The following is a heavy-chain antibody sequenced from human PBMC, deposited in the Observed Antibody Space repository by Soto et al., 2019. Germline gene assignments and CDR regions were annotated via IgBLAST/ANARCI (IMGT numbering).Heavy chain of an antibody. CDR3: AREMGRADAYYYYGMDV. CDR2: IIPIFGTA. D-gene: IGHD6-25*01. CDR1: GGTFSSYA. Sequence: SVKVSCKASGGTFSSYAISWVRQAPGQGLEWMGGIIPIFGTANYAQKFQGRVTITADESTSTAYMELSSLRSEDTAVYYCAREMGRADAYYYYGMDVWGQGTTVTVSS. J-gene: IGHJ6*02. V-gene: IGHV1-69*13.